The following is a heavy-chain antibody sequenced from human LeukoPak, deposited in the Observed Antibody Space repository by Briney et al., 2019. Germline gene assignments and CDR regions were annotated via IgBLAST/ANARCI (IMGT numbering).Heavy chain of an antibody. Sequence: GGSLRLSCLASGFGFSNYGMHSVRQAPGKGLEWVSSISGSGGSTYYPDSVKGRFTISRDNSKNTLYLQMNSLRAEDTAVYYCAKDTTVTTPRYDAFDIWGQGTMVTVSS. CDR3: AKDTTVTTPRYDAFDI. D-gene: IGHD4-17*01. CDR2: ISGSGGST. J-gene: IGHJ3*02. CDR1: GFGFSNYG. V-gene: IGHV3-23*01.